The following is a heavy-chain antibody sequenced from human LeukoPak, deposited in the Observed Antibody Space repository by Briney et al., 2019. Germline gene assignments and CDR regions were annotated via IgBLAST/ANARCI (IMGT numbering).Heavy chain of an antibody. D-gene: IGHD3-10*01. Sequence: GGSLRLSCAASGFSFSVYWMHWVRQAPGKGPVWVSRIKTDGSITDYADSVKGRFTISRDNAKNTLYLQMNSLRAEDTAVYYCARGRTWFGGPSDYWGQGTLVTVSS. CDR2: IKTDGSIT. V-gene: IGHV3-74*01. J-gene: IGHJ4*02. CDR1: GFSFSVYW. CDR3: ARGRTWFGGPSDY.